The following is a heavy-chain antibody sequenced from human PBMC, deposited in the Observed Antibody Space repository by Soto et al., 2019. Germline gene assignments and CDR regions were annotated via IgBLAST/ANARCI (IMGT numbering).Heavy chain of an antibody. Sequence: GASVKVSCKASGSTFTSYYMHWLRQSPGQGLEWMGIINPSGGSTSYAQKFQGRVTMTRDTSTSTVYMELSSLRSEDTAVYYCYRGSGYPHDAFDIWGQGTMVTV. D-gene: IGHD3-22*01. J-gene: IGHJ3*02. CDR3: YRGSGYPHDAFDI. V-gene: IGHV1-46*01. CDR2: INPSGGST. CDR1: GSTFTSYY.